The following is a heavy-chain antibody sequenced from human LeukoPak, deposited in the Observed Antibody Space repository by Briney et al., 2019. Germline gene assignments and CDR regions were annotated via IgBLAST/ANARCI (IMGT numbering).Heavy chain of an antibody. CDR2: INPNSGGT. D-gene: IGHD4-17*01. V-gene: IGHV1-2*02. J-gene: IGHJ4*02. CDR1: GYTFTGYY. Sequence: GASVKVSCKASGYTFTGYYMHWVRQAPGQGLEWMGWINPNSGGTNYAQKFQGRVTMTRDTSISTAYMELSRLRSDDTAVYYCARDRTAGYGDLLSFDYWGQGTLVTVSS. CDR3: ARDRTAGYGDLLSFDY.